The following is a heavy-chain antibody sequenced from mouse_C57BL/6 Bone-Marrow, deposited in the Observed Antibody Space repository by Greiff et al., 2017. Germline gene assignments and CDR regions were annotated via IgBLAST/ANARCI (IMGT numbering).Heavy chain of an antibody. J-gene: IGHJ1*03. CDR2: IDPANGTT. V-gene: IGHV14-3*01. CDR1: GFNIKDNY. CDR3: AYLGYFDV. Sequence: EVQLQQSVAELVRPGASVKLSCPASGFNIKDNYMHWVRQRPEQGLEWIGRIDPANGTTKYAPKFQGQATITADTSYNTAYLQLSSLTTEDTAIYYCAYLGYFDVWGTGTTGTVSS.